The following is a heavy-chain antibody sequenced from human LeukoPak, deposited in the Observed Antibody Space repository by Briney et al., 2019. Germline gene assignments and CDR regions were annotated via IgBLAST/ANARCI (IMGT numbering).Heavy chain of an antibody. CDR2: IYSGGTT. J-gene: IGHJ3*02. CDR3: ARLTMVLAFDI. CDR1: GVTVSSNY. D-gene: IGHD4/OR15-4a*01. V-gene: IGHV3-53*01. Sequence: PGGSLRLSCAASGVTVSSNYMSWVRQAPGKVLEWVSVIYSGGTTYYADSVKGRFTISRDSSKNTLYLQMYSLRAEDTAVYYCARLTMVLAFDIWGQGTMVTVSS.